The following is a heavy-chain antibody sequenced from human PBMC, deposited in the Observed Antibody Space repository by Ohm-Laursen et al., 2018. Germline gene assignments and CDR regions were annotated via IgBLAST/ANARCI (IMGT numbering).Heavy chain of an antibody. CDR1: GYTFTGYY. D-gene: IGHD5-12*01. J-gene: IGHJ4*02. V-gene: IGHV1-2*02. CDR3: AREYGGYGGFGY. CDR2: INPNSGGT. Sequence: ASVKVSCKASGYTFTGYYMHWVRQAPGQGLEWMGWINPNSGGTNYAQKFQGRVTMTRDTSISTAYMELSSLRSEDTAVYYCAREYGGYGGFGYWGQGTLVTVPS.